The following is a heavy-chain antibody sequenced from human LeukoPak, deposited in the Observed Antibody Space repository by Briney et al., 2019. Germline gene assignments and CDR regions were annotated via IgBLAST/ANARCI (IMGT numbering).Heavy chain of an antibody. CDR2: ITGGGGTT. CDR3: GNMQGDFDY. Sequence: GGALRLSCVPSGLTFISYVMSGVRQAPGKGLQWVSAITGGGGTTYYAHSLKGPFTISRDNSKKMLYLQMNILRAEGTAVYYSGNMQGDFDYWGQGTVVPVSS. CDR1: GLTFISYV. J-gene: IGHJ4*02. V-gene: IGHV3-23*01.